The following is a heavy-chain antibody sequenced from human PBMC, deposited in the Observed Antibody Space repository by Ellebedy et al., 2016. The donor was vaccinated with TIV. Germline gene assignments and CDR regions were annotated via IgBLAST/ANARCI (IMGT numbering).Heavy chain of an antibody. V-gene: IGHV3-74*03. CDR2: NKSDGSIT. CDR3: ARGRYDASSVGLDY. Sequence: GESLKISXAASGFYLSSYWMYWVRQVPGEGLVWVSRNKSDGSITMYADFVEGRFNISRDNAKNTLYLQMDILTVEDTALYYCARGRYDASSVGLDYWGQGTLVTVSS. D-gene: IGHD2-15*01. J-gene: IGHJ4*02. CDR1: GFYLSSYW.